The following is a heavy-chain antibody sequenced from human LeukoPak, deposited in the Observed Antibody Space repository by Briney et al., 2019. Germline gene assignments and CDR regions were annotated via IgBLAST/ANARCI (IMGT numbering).Heavy chain of an antibody. Sequence: ASVKVSCKASGYTFTGYYMHWVRQAPGQGLEWMGWINPNSGGTNYAQKFQGRVTMTRDTSISTAYMELSRLRSDDTAVYYCARGILWFGEFLDYWGQGTLVTVSS. CDR2: INPNSGGT. CDR1: GYTFTGYY. D-gene: IGHD3-10*01. CDR3: ARGILWFGEFLDY. J-gene: IGHJ4*02. V-gene: IGHV1-2*02.